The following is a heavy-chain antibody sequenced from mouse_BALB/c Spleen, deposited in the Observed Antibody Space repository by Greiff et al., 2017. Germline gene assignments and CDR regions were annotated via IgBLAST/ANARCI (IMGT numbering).Heavy chain of an antibody. Sequence: EVHLVESGGDLVKPGGSLKLSCAASGFTFSSYGMFWVRQTPDKRLEWVATISSGGSYTYYPDSVKGRFTISRDNAKNTLYLQMSSLKSEDTAMYYCARHEKNYFDYWGQGTTLTVSS. CDR1: GFTFSSYG. CDR3: ARHEKNYFDY. CDR2: ISSGGSYT. J-gene: IGHJ2*01. V-gene: IGHV5-6*01.